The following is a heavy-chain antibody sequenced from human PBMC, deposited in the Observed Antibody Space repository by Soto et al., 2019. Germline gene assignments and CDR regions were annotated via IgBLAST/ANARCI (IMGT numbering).Heavy chain of an antibody. D-gene: IGHD2-8*02. J-gene: IGHJ3*02. CDR1: GFTFSNYW. Sequence: EVQVVESGGGLVQPGGSLRLSCAASGFTFSNYWMTWVRQAPGKGLEWVANIKQDASETFYVDSVKGRFTISRDNAKNSLYLQMNSLRAEDTAVYCCARDSGPRGYDAFDIWGQGTMVTVSS. CDR3: ARDSGPRGYDAFDI. CDR2: IKQDASET. V-gene: IGHV3-7*04.